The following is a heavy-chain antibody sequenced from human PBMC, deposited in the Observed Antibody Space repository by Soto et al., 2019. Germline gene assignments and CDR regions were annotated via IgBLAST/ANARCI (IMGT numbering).Heavy chain of an antibody. J-gene: IGHJ6*02. D-gene: IGHD3-3*01. CDR1: GGTFSSYA. Sequence: SVKVSFKASGGTFSSYAISWVRQAPGQGPEWMGGIIPIFGTANYAQKFQGRVTITADESTSTAYMELSSLRSEDTAVYYCARGRFLEWLLYSYYYYGMDVWGQGTTVTVSS. CDR3: ARGRFLEWLLYSYYYYGMDV. V-gene: IGHV1-69*13. CDR2: IIPIFGTA.